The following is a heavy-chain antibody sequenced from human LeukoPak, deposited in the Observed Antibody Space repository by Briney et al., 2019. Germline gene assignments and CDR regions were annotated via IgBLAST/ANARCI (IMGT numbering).Heavy chain of an antibody. CDR1: GFTFSSYA. CDR2: ISGGGGSA. D-gene: IGHD1-26*01. CDR3: AKAVGATRGYYYSGMDV. V-gene: IGHV3-23*01. J-gene: IGHJ6*02. Sequence: GGSLRLSCAASGFTFSSYAMTWVRQAPGKGLEWVSAISGGGGSAYYADSVKGRFTISRDSSMNTLYLQMNSLTAGDTAVHYCAKAVGATRGYYYSGMDVWGQGTTVTVSS.